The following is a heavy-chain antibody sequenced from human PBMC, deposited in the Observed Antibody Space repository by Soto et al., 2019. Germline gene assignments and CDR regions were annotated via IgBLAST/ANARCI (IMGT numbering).Heavy chain of an antibody. V-gene: IGHV1-18*04. D-gene: IGHD3-10*01. CDR1: GYTFTSYG. CDR2: ISAYNGNK. Sequence: ASVKVSCKASGYTFTSYGISWVRQAPGQGVEWVGWISAYNGNKNYAQKLQGRVTMTTDTSTSTAYMELRSLRSDDTAVYYCARDHGITMVRGVTRGYYGMDVWGQGTTVTVSS. J-gene: IGHJ6*02. CDR3: ARDHGITMVRGVTRGYYGMDV.